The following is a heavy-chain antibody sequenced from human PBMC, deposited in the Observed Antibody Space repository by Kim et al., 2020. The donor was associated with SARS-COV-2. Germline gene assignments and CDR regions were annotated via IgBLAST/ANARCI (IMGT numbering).Heavy chain of an antibody. D-gene: IGHD5-12*01. CDR2: ISYDGSNK. CDR1: GFTFSSYG. CDR3: ANILVATTHDY. V-gene: IGHV3-30*18. J-gene: IGHJ4*02. Sequence: GGSLRLSCAASGFTFSSYGMHWVRQAPGKGLEWVAVISYDGSNKYYADSVKGRFTISRDNSKNTLYLQMNSLRAEDTAVYYCANILVATTHDYWGQGTLVTVSS.